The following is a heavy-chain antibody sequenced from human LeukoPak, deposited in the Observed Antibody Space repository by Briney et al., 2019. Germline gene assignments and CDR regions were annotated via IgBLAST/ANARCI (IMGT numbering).Heavy chain of an antibody. CDR3: ARDLVPRDY. V-gene: IGHV4-31*11. CDR2: IYYSGST. CDR1: GGSLSDNKFY. Sequence: SQTLSLTCAVSGGSLSDNKFYWGWIRQSPGKGLQWIGYIYYSGSTYYNPSLKSRVTISVDTSKNQFSLKLSSVTAADTAVYYCARDLVPRDYWGQGTLVTVSS. J-gene: IGHJ4*02. D-gene: IGHD2-8*02.